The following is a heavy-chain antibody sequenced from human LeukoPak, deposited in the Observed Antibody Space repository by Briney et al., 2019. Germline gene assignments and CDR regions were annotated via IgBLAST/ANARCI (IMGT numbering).Heavy chain of an antibody. Sequence: SETLSLTCTVSGGSISSYYWSWIRQPPGKGLEWIGYIYYSGSTNYNPSLKSRVTISVDTSKNQFSLKVSSVTAAGTAVYYCARHYYDSSGYLRNFDYWGQGTLVTVSS. J-gene: IGHJ4*02. CDR2: IYYSGST. V-gene: IGHV4-59*08. CDR1: GGSISSYY. CDR3: ARHYYDSSGYLRNFDY. D-gene: IGHD3-22*01.